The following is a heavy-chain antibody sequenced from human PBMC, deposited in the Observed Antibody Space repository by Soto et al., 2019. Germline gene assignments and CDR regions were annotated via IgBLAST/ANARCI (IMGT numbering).Heavy chain of an antibody. CDR3: ARGGSMAEYFQH. CDR2: IYYSGST. CDR1: GGSISSYY. V-gene: IGHV4-59*01. J-gene: IGHJ1*01. D-gene: IGHD6-25*01. Sequence: PSETLSLTCTASGGSISSYYWSWIRQPPGKGLEWIGYIYYSGSTNYNPSLKSRVTISVDTTKNQVSLKLSSVTAADTAVYYCARGGSMAEYFQHWGQGTLVTVSS.